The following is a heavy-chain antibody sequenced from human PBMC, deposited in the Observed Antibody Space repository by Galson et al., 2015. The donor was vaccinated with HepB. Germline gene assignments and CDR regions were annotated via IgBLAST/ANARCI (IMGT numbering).Heavy chain of an antibody. D-gene: IGHD5-18*01. CDR1: GFIFTDYY. CDR3: ARDLRIQPNYFYFYGMDV. J-gene: IGHJ6*02. CDR2: ISGSGSTE. Sequence: SLRLSCAASGFIFTDYYMSWIRQAPGRGLEWVSYISGSGSTEFYGDSVKGRFTISRDNAKNSVYLQMNSLRAEDTAVYYCARDLRIQPNYFYFYGMDVWGQGTTVTVSS. V-gene: IGHV3-11*01.